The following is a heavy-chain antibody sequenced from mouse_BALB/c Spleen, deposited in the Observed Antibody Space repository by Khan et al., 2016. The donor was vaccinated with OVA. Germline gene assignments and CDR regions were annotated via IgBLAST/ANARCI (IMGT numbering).Heavy chain of an antibody. CDR3: AREGAYYRSDGWFAY. Sequence: QVRLQQSGAELTRPGASVKMSCKASGYTFTSYTMHWVKQRPGQGLEWIGYINPGSAYTNYNQKFKDKATLTADKSSSTAYMQLSSLTSEDSAVYYGAREGAYYRSDGWFAYWGQGTLVTVST. D-gene: IGHD2-14*01. V-gene: IGHV1-4*01. CDR1: GYTFTSYT. J-gene: IGHJ3*01. CDR2: INPGSAYT.